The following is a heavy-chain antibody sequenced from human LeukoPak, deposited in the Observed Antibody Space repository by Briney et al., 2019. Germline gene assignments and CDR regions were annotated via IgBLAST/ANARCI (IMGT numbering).Heavy chain of an antibody. CDR1: GFPFNSFF. D-gene: IGHD7-27*01. Sequence: PGGSLRLSCAASGFPFNSFFLNWVRLTPGRELEGVACISQNGSYNFYMYSVRGRFIISRDNTTNSLYLQMDSLRAEDTAVYFCVRDLGHSRHYFEYWGQGALVTVSS. V-gene: IGHV3-7*01. CDR3: VRDLGHSRHYFEY. J-gene: IGHJ4*02. CDR2: ISQNGSYN.